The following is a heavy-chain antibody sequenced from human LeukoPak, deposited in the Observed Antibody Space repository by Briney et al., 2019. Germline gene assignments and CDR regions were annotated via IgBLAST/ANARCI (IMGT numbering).Heavy chain of an antibody. CDR3: ARAFRGSNCGGDCYYFDY. CDR2: IYYSGST. CDR1: GGSISRGDYY. Sequence: SETLSLTCTVSGGSISRGDYYWSWIRQPPGKGLEWIGYIYYSGSTYYNPSLKSRVTISVDTSKNQFSLKLSSVTAADTAVYYCARAFRGSNCGGDCYYFDYWGQGTLVTVSS. D-gene: IGHD2-21*02. V-gene: IGHV4-30-4*01. J-gene: IGHJ4*02.